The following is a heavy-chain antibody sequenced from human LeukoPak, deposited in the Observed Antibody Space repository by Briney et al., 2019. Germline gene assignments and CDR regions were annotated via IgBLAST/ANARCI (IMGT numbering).Heavy chain of an antibody. CDR1: GFTFSSYA. CDR2: ISGSGGSI. D-gene: IGHD3-22*01. V-gene: IGHV3-23*01. CDR3: AKGHQDYYDSSGYFFFDY. J-gene: IGHJ4*02. Sequence: GGSLRLSCAASGFTFSSYAMSWVRQAPGKGLEWVSGISGSGGSIYYADSVKGRFTISRDNSKNTLYLQMNSLRAEDTAVHYCAKGHQDYYDSSGYFFFDYWAREPWSPSPQ.